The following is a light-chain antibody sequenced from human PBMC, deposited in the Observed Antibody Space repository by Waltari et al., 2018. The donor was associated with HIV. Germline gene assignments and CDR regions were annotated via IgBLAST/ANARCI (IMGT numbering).Light chain of an antibody. Sequence: QSALTQPPSASGSPGQSVTISCTGTSSDVGGYNYVSWYQQHPGKAPNYIIYEVIKRPSGVPDRFSGSKSGNTAALTVSGLQAEDEADYYCSSYAGSNWVFGGGTKLTVL. CDR3: SSYAGSNWV. CDR1: SSDVGGYNY. V-gene: IGLV2-8*01. CDR2: EVI. J-gene: IGLJ3*02.